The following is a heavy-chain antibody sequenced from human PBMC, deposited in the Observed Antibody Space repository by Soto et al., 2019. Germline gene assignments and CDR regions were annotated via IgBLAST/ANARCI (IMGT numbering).Heavy chain of an antibody. V-gene: IGHV3-7*03. CDR1: GFTFSSYW. D-gene: IGHD4-17*01. CDR2: IKQDGSEK. CDR3: ARDPNGDYLGAFDF. Sequence: GGSLRLSCAAAGFTFSSYWMSWVRQAPGKGLEWVANIKQDGSEKYYADSVKGRFTISRDNSKNTLYLQMNSLRAEDTAVYYCARDPNGDYLGAFDFWGQKTMVTVSS. J-gene: IGHJ3*01.